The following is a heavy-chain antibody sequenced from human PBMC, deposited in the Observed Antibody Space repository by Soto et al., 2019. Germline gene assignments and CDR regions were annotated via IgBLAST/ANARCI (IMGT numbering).Heavy chain of an antibody. Sequence: QVQLQESGPGLVKPSETLSFTCAVSGGTISSYYWNWIRQPPGKGLEWLGDIHYTGNTNYNPSLKSPVHISVGPAQSQFSLKPRSVAAADTARDYRARNPPRYCSNINCPPRGALDILGQGIMVTVSS. V-gene: IGHV4-59*01. CDR3: ARNPPRYCSNINCPPRGALDI. CDR1: GGTISSYY. D-gene: IGHD2-2*01. CDR2: IHYTGNT. J-gene: IGHJ3*02.